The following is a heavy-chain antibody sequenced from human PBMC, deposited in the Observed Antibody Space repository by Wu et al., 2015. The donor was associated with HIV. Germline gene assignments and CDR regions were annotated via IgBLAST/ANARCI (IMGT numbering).Heavy chain of an antibody. J-gene: IGHJ4*02. D-gene: IGHD3-3*01. CDR3: TRGDYANYDFWSAYPTY. V-gene: IGHV1-2*02. Sequence: LVQPGAEVKKPGASVKVSCQASGYSITDYYIHWVRQAPGQGLEWMGWINPDSGGTNYAQKFQGRVTLTRETSIGTAYMELTRLTSDDTAVYYCTRGDYANYDFWSAYPTYWGQGTLVIVSS. CDR1: GYSITDYY. CDR2: INPDSGGT.